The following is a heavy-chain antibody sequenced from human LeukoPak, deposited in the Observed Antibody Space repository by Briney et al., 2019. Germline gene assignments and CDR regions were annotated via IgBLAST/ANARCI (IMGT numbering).Heavy chain of an antibody. J-gene: IGHJ5*02. D-gene: IGHD6-19*01. CDR3: ARESSGWANWFDP. Sequence: SVKVSCKASGGTFSSYAISWARQAPGQGLEWMGGIIPIFGTANYAQKFQGRVTITADESTSTAYMELSSLRSEGTAVYYCARESSGWANWFDPWGQGTLVTVSS. CDR2: IIPIFGTA. CDR1: GGTFSSYA. V-gene: IGHV1-69*13.